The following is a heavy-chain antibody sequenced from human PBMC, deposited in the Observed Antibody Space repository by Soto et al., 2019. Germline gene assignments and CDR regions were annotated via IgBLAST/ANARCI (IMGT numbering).Heavy chain of an antibody. Sequence: GGSLRLSCAATGFTFSSDAMNWVRQTPGKGLEWVSGISGRGDRTYYADSVKGRFTISRDNSKNTLFLQMNSLRVEDTALYYCARASSSWYLSGVYYYYGMDVWGQGTTVTVSS. V-gene: IGHV3-23*01. CDR3: ARASSSWYLSGVYYYYGMDV. CDR1: GFTFSSDA. J-gene: IGHJ6*02. CDR2: ISGRGDRT. D-gene: IGHD6-13*01.